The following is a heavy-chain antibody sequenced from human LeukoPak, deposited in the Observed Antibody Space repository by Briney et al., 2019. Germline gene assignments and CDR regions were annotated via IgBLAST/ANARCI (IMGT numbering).Heavy chain of an antibody. Sequence: ASVKVSCKASGYTFTGYYMHWVRQAPGQGLEWMGWINPNSGGTNYAQKFQGRVTMTRDTSISTAYMELSRLRSDDTAVYYCARLGRSKGSGWYYDYWGQGTLVTVSS. D-gene: IGHD6-19*01. V-gene: IGHV1-2*02. J-gene: IGHJ4*02. CDR3: ARLGRSKGSGWYYDY. CDR1: GYTFTGYY. CDR2: INPNSGGT.